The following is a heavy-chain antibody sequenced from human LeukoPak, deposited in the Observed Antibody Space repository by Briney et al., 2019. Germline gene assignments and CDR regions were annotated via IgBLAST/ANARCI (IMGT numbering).Heavy chain of an antibody. CDR2: ISWNSGPI. V-gene: IGHV3-9*03. CDR3: SKDRSSHGNDAFDV. Sequence: PGGSLRLSCAASGFTLDVYAMHWVRHRPGKGLEWVSGISWNSGPINYADSVKGRFNISRDNAKNSLYLQMNSLGAEDMALYYCSKDRSSHGNDAFDVWGQGTMVAVSS. CDR1: GFTLDVYA. J-gene: IGHJ3*01. D-gene: IGHD6-13*01.